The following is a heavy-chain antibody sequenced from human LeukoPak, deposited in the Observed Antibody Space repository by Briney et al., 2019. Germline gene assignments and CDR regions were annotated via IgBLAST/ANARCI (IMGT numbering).Heavy chain of an antibody. CDR1: GYTFTSYG. CDR2: ISAYNGNT. CDR3: ARAVVIMMRYYYYYMDV. J-gene: IGHJ6*03. V-gene: IGHV1-18*01. Sequence: ASVKVSCKASGYTFTSYGISWVRQAPGQGLEWMGWISAYNGNTNYAQKLQGRVNMTTDTSTSTAYMELRSLRSDDTAVYYCARAVVIMMRYYYYYMDVWGKGTTVTVSS. D-gene: IGHD3-3*01.